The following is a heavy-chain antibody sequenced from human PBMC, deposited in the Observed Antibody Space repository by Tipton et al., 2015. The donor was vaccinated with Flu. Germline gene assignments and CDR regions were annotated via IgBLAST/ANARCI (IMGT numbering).Heavy chain of an antibody. CDR3: TRDQGLRYLDWSPNAFNI. Sequence: SLRLSCEASGFTFRTFWMNWVRQAPGKGLEWVANINQDGSEKNYVGSVKGRFTISRDNARNSLYLQMSSLKAEDTAVYHCTRDQGLRYLDWSPNAFNIWGQGTKVTVSS. V-gene: IGHV3-7*01. J-gene: IGHJ3*02. CDR2: INQDGSEK. CDR1: GFTFRTFW. D-gene: IGHD3-9*01.